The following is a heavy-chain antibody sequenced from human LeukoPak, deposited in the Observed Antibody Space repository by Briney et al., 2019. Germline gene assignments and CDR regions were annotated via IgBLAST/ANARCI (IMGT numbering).Heavy chain of an antibody. CDR2: IKQDGSEK. V-gene: IGHV3-7*01. D-gene: IGHD3-22*01. Sequence: PGGSLRLSCAASGFTFSSYWMSWVRQAPGKGLEWVANIKQDGSEKYYVDSVKGRFTISRDNAKNSLYLQMNSLRAEDTAVYYCARTPMIVVVMFDYWGQGILVTVSS. CDR1: GFTFSSYW. J-gene: IGHJ4*02. CDR3: ARTPMIVVVMFDY.